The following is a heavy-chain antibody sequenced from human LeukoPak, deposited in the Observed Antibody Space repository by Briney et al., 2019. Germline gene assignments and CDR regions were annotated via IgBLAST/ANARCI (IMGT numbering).Heavy chain of an antibody. D-gene: IGHD1-1*01. J-gene: IGHJ4*02. CDR1: GYTFTGYY. CDR3: ARVVSGTTGFDY. V-gene: IGHV1-46*01. Sequence: ASVKVSCKASGYTFTGYYMHWVRQAPGQGLEWMGIINPSGGSTSYAQKFQGRVTMTRDTSTSTVYMELSSLRSEDTAVYYCARVVSGTTGFDYWGQGTLVTVSS. CDR2: INPSGGST.